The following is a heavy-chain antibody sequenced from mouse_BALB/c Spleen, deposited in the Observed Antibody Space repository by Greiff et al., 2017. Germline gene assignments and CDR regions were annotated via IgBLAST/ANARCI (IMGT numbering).Heavy chain of an antibody. D-gene: IGHD2-12*01. CDR1: GYAFTNYL. CDR3: ARYESGFAY. CDR2: INPGSGGT. J-gene: IGHJ3*01. V-gene: IGHV1-54*01. Sequence: VMLVESGAELVRPGTSVKVSCKASGYAFTNYLIEWVKQRPGQGLEWIGVINPGSGGTNYNEKFKGKATLTADKSSSTAYMQLSSLTSDDSAVYFCARYESGFAYWGQGTLVTVSA.